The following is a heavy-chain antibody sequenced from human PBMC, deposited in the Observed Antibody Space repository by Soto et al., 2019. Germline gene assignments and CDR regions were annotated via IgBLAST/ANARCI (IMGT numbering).Heavy chain of an antibody. CDR2: IYYSGST. Sequence: KPSETLSLTCTVSGGSISSGDYYWSWIRQPPGKGLEWIGYIYYSGSTYYNPSLKSRVTISVDTSKNQFSLKLSSVTAADTAVYYCARYAYDSSGYYYGTDMDVWGQGTTVTVSS. CDR1: GGSISSGDYY. J-gene: IGHJ6*02. V-gene: IGHV4-30-4*01. D-gene: IGHD3-22*01. CDR3: ARYAYDSSGYYYGTDMDV.